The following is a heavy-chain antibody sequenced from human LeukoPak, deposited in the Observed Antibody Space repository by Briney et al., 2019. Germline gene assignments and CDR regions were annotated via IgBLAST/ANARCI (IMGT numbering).Heavy chain of an antibody. Sequence: PGGSLRLSCAASGFTFSSYSMNWVRQAPGMGLEWVSHISSGSSTKYYADSVKGRFTISRDNAKNSLYLQMNSLRAEDTAVYYCARWYCSSTSCLPDNWGQGTLVTVSS. J-gene: IGHJ4*02. CDR3: ARWYCSSTSCLPDN. V-gene: IGHV3-48*04. CDR2: ISSGSSTK. D-gene: IGHD2-2*01. CDR1: GFTFSSYS.